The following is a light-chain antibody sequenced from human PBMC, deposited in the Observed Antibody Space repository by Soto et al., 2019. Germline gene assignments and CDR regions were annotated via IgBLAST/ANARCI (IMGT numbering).Light chain of an antibody. V-gene: IGKV1-9*01. Sequence: IEFNPCPSFRSASVGKRFAITCRASQGISIYLACYHHKPGKAPKLLIYSSSTLQSGVPSRFSGSGSGTEFTLTISSLQSEDFAVYYCQQYNNWPLTFGGGTKVDIK. J-gene: IGKJ4*01. CDR3: QQYNNWPLT. CDR1: QGISIY. CDR2: SSS.